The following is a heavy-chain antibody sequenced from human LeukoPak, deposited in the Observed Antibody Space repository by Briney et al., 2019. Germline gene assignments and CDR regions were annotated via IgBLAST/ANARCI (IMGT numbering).Heavy chain of an antibody. CDR1: ALPPSNYA. Sequence: GGSLRLSCAASALPPSNYAMSWVRQAPGKGVEWVSSISDGGWTAYTDSVKGRFFISRETATNTLYLQMNSLRVEDTAVYYCAKECDYGNTSHMPCYWGQGTLVTVSS. D-gene: IGHD4-17*01. J-gene: IGHJ4*02. CDR3: AKECDYGNTSHMPCY. V-gene: IGHV3-23*01. CDR2: ISDGGWT.